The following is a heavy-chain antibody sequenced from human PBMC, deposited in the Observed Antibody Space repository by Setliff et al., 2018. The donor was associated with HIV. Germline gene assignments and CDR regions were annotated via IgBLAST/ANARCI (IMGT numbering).Heavy chain of an antibody. V-gene: IGHV1-8*02. D-gene: IGHD3-3*01. CDR1: GYIFSNYD. CDR3: ARGRLAGNNFWNGYDGLDP. Sequence: ASVKVSCKASGYIFSNYDINWVRQAPGQGLEWLGWMNPDTGSAGSAQRFQGRITLTRNSSINTAYMDLSSLRSEDTAVYYCARGRLAGNNFWNGYDGLDPWGQGTLVT. CDR2: MNPDTGSA. J-gene: IGHJ5*02.